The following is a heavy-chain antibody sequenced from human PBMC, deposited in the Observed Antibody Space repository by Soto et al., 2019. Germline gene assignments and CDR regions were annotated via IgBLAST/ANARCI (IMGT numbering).Heavy chain of an antibody. D-gene: IGHD6-19*01. J-gene: IGHJ6*02. CDR3: ARDRSSTYYYYGMDL. V-gene: IGHV3-30-3*01. CDR2: ISYDGSNQ. Sequence: LRLSCAASGFSFSRHGMHWVRQAPGKGLEWVAVISYDGSNQDYADSVKGRFSISRDNSKNTVYLQMNSLRVEDSAVYYCARDRSSTYYYYGMDLWGQGTTVTRLL. CDR1: GFSFSRHG.